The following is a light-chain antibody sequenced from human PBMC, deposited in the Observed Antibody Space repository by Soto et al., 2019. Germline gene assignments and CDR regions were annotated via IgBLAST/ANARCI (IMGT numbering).Light chain of an antibody. CDR2: GAS. V-gene: IGKV3-20*01. Sequence: DIVLTQSPGTLSLSPGERATLSGRASQSVSSNYLAWYQQKPGQAPRLLIYGASSRATGIPDRFSGSGSGTDFTLTIRRLEPEDFAVYYCQQYGSSGTFGQGTKVDIK. CDR3: QQYGSSGT. J-gene: IGKJ1*01. CDR1: QSVSSNY.